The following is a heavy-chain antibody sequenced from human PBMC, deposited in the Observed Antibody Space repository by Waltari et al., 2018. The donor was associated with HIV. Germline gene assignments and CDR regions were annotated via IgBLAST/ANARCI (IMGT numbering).Heavy chain of an antibody. CDR3: ARGWNMIRGKYYYYYGMDV. Sequence: QVQLVQSGAEVKKPGASVKVSCKASGYTFTSYDINWVRQATGQGLEWMGWMNPNSGNTGYAQKFQGRVTMTRNTSISTAYMELNSLRSEDTAVYYCARGWNMIRGKYYYYYGMDVWGQGTTVTVSS. CDR2: MNPNSGNT. CDR1: GYTFTSYD. V-gene: IGHV1-8*01. J-gene: IGHJ6*02. D-gene: IGHD3-10*01.